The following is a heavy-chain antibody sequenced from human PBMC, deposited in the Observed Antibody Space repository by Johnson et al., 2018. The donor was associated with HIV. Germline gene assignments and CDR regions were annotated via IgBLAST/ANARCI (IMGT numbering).Heavy chain of an antibody. CDR3: AKEGEYFYDSSGFDAFDI. J-gene: IGHJ3*02. CDR2: ISYDGSNE. CDR1: GFSFSTYA. Sequence: QVQLVESGGGVVQPGRSLRLSCAASGFSFSTYAMTWVRQAPGKGLEWVAVISYDGSNEYFADSVKGRFTISRDNFKNTLYLQMNSLRSEDTAVYYCAKEGEYFYDSSGFDAFDIWGQGTMVTVSS. V-gene: IGHV3-30-3*01. D-gene: IGHD3-22*01.